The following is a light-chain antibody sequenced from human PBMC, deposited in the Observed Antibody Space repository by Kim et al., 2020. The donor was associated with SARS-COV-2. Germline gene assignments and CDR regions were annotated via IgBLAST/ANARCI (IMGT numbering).Light chain of an antibody. CDR1: QIVDTY. V-gene: IGKV1-5*03. CDR2: QAS. Sequence: SACVGDRVTVTCGASQIVDTYLAWYQQKPGKAPNLLIYQASNLQIGVPSRFSGSGSGAEFTLTISSLQPDDFATYYCQQYIRFPYTFGQGPKLEI. J-gene: IGKJ2*01. CDR3: QQYIRFPYT.